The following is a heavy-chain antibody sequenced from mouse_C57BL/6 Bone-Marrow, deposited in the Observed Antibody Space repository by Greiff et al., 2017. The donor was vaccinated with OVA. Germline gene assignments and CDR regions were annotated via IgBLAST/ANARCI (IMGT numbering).Heavy chain of an antibody. J-gene: IGHJ3*01. CDR2: ISNGGGST. CDR3: ARHPFAY. CDR1: GFTFSDYY. Sequence: DVKLVESGGGLVQPGGSLKLSCAASGFTFSDYYMYWVRQTPEKRLEWVAYISNGGGSTYYPDTVQGRFTISRDNAKNPLYLQMSRLKSEDTAMYYCARHPFAYWGQGTLVTVSA. V-gene: IGHV5-12*01.